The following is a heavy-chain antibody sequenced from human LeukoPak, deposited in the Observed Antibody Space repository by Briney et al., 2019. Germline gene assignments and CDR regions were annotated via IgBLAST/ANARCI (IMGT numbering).Heavy chain of an antibody. V-gene: IGHV4-34*01. CDR2: INHSGST. D-gene: IGHD1-26*01. Sequence: GSLRLSCAASGFIFSTYSMNWVRQAPEKGLEWIGEINHSGSTNYNPSLKSRVTISVDTSKNQFSLKLSSVTAADTAVYYCASKRDPGSLNAFDIWGQGTMVTVSS. CDR3: ASKRDPGSLNAFDI. J-gene: IGHJ3*02. CDR1: GFIFSTYS.